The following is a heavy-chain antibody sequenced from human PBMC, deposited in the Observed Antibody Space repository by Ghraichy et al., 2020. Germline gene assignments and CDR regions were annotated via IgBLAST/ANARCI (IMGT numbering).Heavy chain of an antibody. J-gene: IGHJ4*02. Sequence: SETLSLTCNVSGYSISSGRYYWSWSRQHPGQGREWIGYIFYRGDTYYNPSLKSRVTISVDTTKNQFSLKVNSVTAADTAMYYCARDGYGSSVGYWGQGTRVTVSS. D-gene: IGHD6-13*01. CDR1: GYSISSGRYY. CDR3: ARDGYGSSVGY. CDR2: IFYRGDT. V-gene: IGHV4-31*03.